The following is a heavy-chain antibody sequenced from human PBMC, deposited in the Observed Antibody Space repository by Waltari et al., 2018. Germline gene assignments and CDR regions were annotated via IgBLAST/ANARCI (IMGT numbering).Heavy chain of an antibody. Sequence: QVQLQESGPGLVKPSETLSLTCTVSGVSLSSYYWSCIRQPPGKGLEWIGYIYYSGSTNYNPSLKSRVTISVDTSKNQFSLKLSSVTAADAAVYYCARDYYDSSGYYYWFDPWGQGTLVTVSS. D-gene: IGHD3-22*01. CDR1: GVSLSSYY. CDR2: IYYSGST. CDR3: ARDYYDSSGYYYWFDP. J-gene: IGHJ5*02. V-gene: IGHV4-59*12.